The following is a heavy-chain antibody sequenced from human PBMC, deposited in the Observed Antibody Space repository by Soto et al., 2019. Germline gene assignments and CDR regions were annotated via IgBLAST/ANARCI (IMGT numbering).Heavy chain of an antibody. J-gene: IGHJ4*02. V-gene: IGHV3-30-3*01. Sequence: QVQLVESGGGVVQPGRSLRLSCAASGFTFSSYAMHWVRQAPGRGLEWVAVISYDGSNKYYAASVKGRFTISRDNSKNTLYLQMNSLRAEDTAVYYCARSYDILTGYYNYWGQGTLVTVSS. CDR1: GFTFSSYA. CDR3: ARSYDILTGYYNY. D-gene: IGHD3-9*01. CDR2: ISYDGSNK.